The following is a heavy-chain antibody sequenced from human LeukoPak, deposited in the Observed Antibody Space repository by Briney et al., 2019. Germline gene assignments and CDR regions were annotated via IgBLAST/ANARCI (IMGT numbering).Heavy chain of an antibody. J-gene: IGHJ4*02. CDR1: GYTLTELS. Sequence: ASVTVSFKVSGYTLTELSMHWVRQAPGEGLEWMGGFDPEDGETIYAQKFQGRVTMTEDTSTDTAYMELSSLRSEDTAVYYCATVRLFYSGSYFDYWGQGTLVTVSS. CDR3: ATVRLFYSGSYFDY. V-gene: IGHV1-24*01. D-gene: IGHD1-26*01. CDR2: FDPEDGET.